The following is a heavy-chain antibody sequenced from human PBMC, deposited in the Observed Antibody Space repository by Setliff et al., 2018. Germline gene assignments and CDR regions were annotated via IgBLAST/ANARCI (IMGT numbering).Heavy chain of an antibody. CDR1: GFSFRNYA. Sequence: GGSLRLSCAASGFSFRNYAMNWVRQTADKRLEWISYIGRSSDSTYYADSVKGRFTISSDIAKNSLYLQMNSLRAEDTAVYYCARGSQYQLPKHKGRVYNWFDPWGQGTLVTVSS. J-gene: IGHJ5*02. CDR3: ARGSQYQLPKHKGRVYNWFDP. D-gene: IGHD2-2*01. CDR2: IGRSSDST. V-gene: IGHV3-48*01.